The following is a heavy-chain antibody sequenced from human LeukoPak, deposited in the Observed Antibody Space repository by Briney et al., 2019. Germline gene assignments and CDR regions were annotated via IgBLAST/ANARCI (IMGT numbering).Heavy chain of an antibody. Sequence: SETLSLTCAVYGGSFSGYYWSWIRQPPGKGLEWIGEINHSGSTTYNPSLKSRVTISVDTSKNQFSLKLSSVIAADTAVYYGARVGDYVWGSLDYWGQGTLVTVSP. V-gene: IGHV4-34*01. CDR2: INHSGST. CDR3: ARVGDYVWGSLDY. J-gene: IGHJ4*02. CDR1: GGSFSGYY. D-gene: IGHD3-16*01.